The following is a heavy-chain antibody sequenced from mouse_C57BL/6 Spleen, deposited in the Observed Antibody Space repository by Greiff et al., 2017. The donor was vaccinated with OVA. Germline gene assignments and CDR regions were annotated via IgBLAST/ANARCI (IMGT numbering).Heavy chain of an antibody. Sequence: QVQLQQPGAELVKPGASVKLSCKASGYTFTSYWMHWVKQRPGQGLEWIGMINPNSGSTNYNEKLKSKATLTMNKTSSTTYMQLNNLTSADSSVYYCARRGYCSAWFAYWGQGTLVTVSA. CDR3: ARRGYCSAWFAY. D-gene: IGHD1-1*01. J-gene: IGHJ3*01. CDR2: INPNSGST. V-gene: IGHV1-64*01. CDR1: GYTFTSYW.